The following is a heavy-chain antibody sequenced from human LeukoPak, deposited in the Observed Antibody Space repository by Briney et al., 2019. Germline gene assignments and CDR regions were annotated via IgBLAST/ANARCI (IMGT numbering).Heavy chain of an antibody. CDR3: ARDKDQYSGYDSGLFDY. CDR1: GLTFSRYS. V-gene: IGHV3-21*01. Sequence: GGSLRLSCAASGLTFSRYSMNWVRQAPGKGLEWVSSITSSSSYIYYADSVKGRFTISRDNAKNSLYLQMNGLRAEDTALYYCARDKDQYSGYDSGLFDYWGQGTLVTVSS. J-gene: IGHJ4*02. D-gene: IGHD5-12*01. CDR2: ITSSSSYI.